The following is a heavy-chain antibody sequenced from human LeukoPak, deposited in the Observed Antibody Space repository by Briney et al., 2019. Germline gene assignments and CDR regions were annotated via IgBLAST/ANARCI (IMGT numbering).Heavy chain of an antibody. J-gene: IGHJ6*04. Sequence: GRSLRLSCAASGFTFSSYAMHWVRQAPGKGLEWVAVISYDGSNKYYADSVKGRFTISRDNSKNTLYPQMNSLRAEDTAVYYCAREGSSTSMDVWGKGTTVTVSS. V-gene: IGHV3-30*04. CDR2: ISYDGSNK. D-gene: IGHD2-2*01. CDR3: AREGSSTSMDV. CDR1: GFTFSSYA.